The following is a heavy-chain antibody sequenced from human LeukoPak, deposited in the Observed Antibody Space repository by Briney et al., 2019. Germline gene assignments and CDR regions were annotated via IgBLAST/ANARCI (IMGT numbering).Heavy chain of an antibody. CDR1: GFTYDDYG. Sequence: PGGSLRLSCAASGFTYDDYGMSWVRQAPGKGLEWVSGINWNGGSTGYADSVKGRFTISRDNAKNSLYMKMNSLRAEDTALYHCARAIHYGDYLLGMDVWGQGTTVTVSS. CDR3: ARAIHYGDYLLGMDV. V-gene: IGHV3-20*01. D-gene: IGHD4-17*01. CDR2: INWNGGST. J-gene: IGHJ6*02.